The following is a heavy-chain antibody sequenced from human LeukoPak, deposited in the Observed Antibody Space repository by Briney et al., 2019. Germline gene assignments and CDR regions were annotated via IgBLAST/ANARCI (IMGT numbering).Heavy chain of an antibody. D-gene: IGHD3-10*01. V-gene: IGHV3-23*01. J-gene: IGHJ4*02. CDR2: ISASGNT. CDR3: AKEYGSGSYYPY. Sequence: GGSLRLSCAASGFTLSSYAMSWVRQGPGKGLEWVSAISASGNTYHADSVKGRFTISRDNSKDTLYLQMNSLRAEDTAVYYCAKEYGSGSYYPYWGQGTLVTVSS. CDR1: GFTLSSYA.